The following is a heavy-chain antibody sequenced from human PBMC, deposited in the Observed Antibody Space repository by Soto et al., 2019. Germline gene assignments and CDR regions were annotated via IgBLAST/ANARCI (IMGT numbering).Heavy chain of an antibody. D-gene: IGHD5-18*01. CDR3: ARDIQSVGPRANDAFDV. CDR2: LNPDTGNT. CDR1: GFTFSDNL. J-gene: IGHJ3*01. Sequence: QVQRVQSGAELKKRGASVNISCTASGFTFSDNLIKWVPQVPGQGLEWMGWLNPDTGNTRYSETFQGRVTISRHPSASIAYLELSGLENADTALYFCARDIQSVGPRANDAFDVWGQGTMITVSS. V-gene: IGHV1-3*01.